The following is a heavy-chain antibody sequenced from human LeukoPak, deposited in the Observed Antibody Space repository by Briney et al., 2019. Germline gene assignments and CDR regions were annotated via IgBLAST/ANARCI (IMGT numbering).Heavy chain of an antibody. CDR2: ISAYNGNT. CDR1: GGTFSSYA. Sequence: ASVKVSCKASGGTFSSYAISWVRQAPGQGLEWMGWISAYNGNTNYAQKLQGRVTMTTDTSTSTAYMELRSLRSDDTAVYYCARGVNYYDSSGYYRYYFDYWGQGTLVTVSS. CDR3: ARGVNYYDSSGYYRYYFDY. V-gene: IGHV1-18*01. D-gene: IGHD3-22*01. J-gene: IGHJ4*02.